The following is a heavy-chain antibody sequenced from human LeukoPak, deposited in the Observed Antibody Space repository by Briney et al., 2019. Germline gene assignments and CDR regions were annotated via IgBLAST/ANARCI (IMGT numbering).Heavy chain of an antibody. CDR1: GFTFSSYG. J-gene: IGHJ4*02. CDR3: AKDRAAMVTSPFDY. Sequence: PGGSLRLSCAASGFTFSSYGMSWVRQAPGKGLEWVSAISGSGGSTYYADSVKGRFTISRDNSKNTLYLQMNSLRAEDTAVYYCAKDRAAMVTSPFDYWGQGTLVTVSS. V-gene: IGHV3-23*01. CDR2: ISGSGGST. D-gene: IGHD5-18*01.